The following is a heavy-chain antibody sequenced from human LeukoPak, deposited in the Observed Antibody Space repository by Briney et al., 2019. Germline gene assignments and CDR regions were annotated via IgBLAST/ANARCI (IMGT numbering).Heavy chain of an antibody. CDR3: ARLAYIVVVPAAIRVGYAFDI. Sequence: SETLSLTCTVSSGSISSSSYYWGWIRQPPGKGLEWIGSIYYSGSTYYNPSLKSRVTISVDTSKNQFSLKLSSVTAADTAVYYCARLAYIVVVPAAIRVGYAFDIWGQGTMVTVSS. D-gene: IGHD2-2*01. V-gene: IGHV4-39*01. CDR2: IYYSGST. CDR1: SGSISSSSYY. J-gene: IGHJ3*02.